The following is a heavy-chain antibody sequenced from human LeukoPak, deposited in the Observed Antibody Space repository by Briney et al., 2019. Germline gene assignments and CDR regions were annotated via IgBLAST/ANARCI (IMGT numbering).Heavy chain of an antibody. CDR3: AKGDYYYDSSGYYYLSGAFDI. CDR1: GFTFSSYA. J-gene: IGHJ3*02. V-gene: IGHV3-23*01. CDR2: ISGSGGST. D-gene: IGHD3-22*01. Sequence: GGSLRLSCAASGFTFSSYAMSWVRQAPGKGLEWVSAISGSGGSTYYADSVKGRFTISRDNSKNTLYLQMNSLRAEDTAVYYRAKGDYYYDSSGYYYLSGAFDIWGQGTMVTVSS.